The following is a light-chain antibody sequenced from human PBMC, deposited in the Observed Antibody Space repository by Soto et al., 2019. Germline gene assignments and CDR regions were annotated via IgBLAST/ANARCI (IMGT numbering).Light chain of an antibody. CDR3: ASYAGNKVV. J-gene: IGLJ2*01. CDR2: EFT. V-gene: IGLV2-8*01. Sequence: QSALTQPPSPCGSPGQSVAISCTGTSSAIGGYNYVSWYQQHSGKAPKLINYEFTRRPSGVADRFTGSNSGSTDSLTVSGLETGDEPDYNCASYAGNKVVFGAG. CDR1: SSAIGGYNY.